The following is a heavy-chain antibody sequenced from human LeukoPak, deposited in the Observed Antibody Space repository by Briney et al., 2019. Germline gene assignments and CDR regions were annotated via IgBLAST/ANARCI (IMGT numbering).Heavy chain of an antibody. CDR1: GFPFTTFA. J-gene: IGHJ4*02. D-gene: IGHD3-10*01. CDR2: ISGSGDST. Sequence: GGSLRLSCAASGFPFTTFALSWVRRAPGKGLEWVSSISGSGDSTYYADSVKGRFTISRDNSKNSLYLEVNSLRAEDTALYYCAREVGSFDCWDQGTLVTVSS. CDR3: AREVGSFDC. V-gene: IGHV3-23*01.